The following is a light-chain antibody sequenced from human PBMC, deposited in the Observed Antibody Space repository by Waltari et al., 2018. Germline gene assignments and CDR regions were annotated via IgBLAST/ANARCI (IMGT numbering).Light chain of an antibody. CDR1: SSDVGGYNY. CDR3: SSYTSSSTPVV. Sequence: QSALTQPASVSGSPGQSITISCTGTSSDVGGYNYVSWYQRHPGKAPKVMIYEVSNRPSGVSNRFSGSKSGNTASLTISGLQAEDEADYYCSSYTSSSTPVVFGGGTKLTVL. V-gene: IGLV2-14*01. J-gene: IGLJ2*01. CDR2: EVS.